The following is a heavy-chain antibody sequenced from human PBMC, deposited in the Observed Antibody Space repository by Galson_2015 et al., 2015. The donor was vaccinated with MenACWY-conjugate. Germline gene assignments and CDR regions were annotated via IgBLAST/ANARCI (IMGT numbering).Heavy chain of an antibody. Sequence: ATPSLTCTVSAGSISSYYWRWLRPPPGRGLEWIGYIYYSGSTNYNPSLKSRVTISVDTSKNQFSLKLSSVTAADTAVYYCARPDGALGAFDIWGQGTMVTVSS. CDR3: ARPDGALGAFDI. D-gene: IGHD4/OR15-4a*01. CDR1: AGSISSYY. J-gene: IGHJ3*02. V-gene: IGHV4-59*01. CDR2: IYYSGST.